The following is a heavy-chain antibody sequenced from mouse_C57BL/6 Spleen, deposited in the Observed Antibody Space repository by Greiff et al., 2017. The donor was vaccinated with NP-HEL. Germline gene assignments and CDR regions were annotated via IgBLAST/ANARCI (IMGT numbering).Heavy chain of an antibody. CDR2: INPNYGTT. V-gene: IGHV1-39*01. CDR3: ARSDDYDPYYAMDY. D-gene: IGHD2-4*01. Sequence: QLQQSGPELVKPGASVKISCKASGYSFTDYNMNWVKQSNGKSLEWIGVINPNYGTTSYNQKFKGKATLTVDQSSSTAYMQLNSLTSEDSAVYYCARSDDYDPYYAMDYWGQGTSVTVSS. CDR1: GYSFTDYN. J-gene: IGHJ4*01.